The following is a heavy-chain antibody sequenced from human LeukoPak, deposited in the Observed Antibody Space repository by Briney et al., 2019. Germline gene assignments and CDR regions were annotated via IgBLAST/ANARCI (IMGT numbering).Heavy chain of an antibody. CDR1: GFTFDIYA. V-gene: IGHV3-30*04. CDR3: VRDQLQHCSDGSCYVIDN. Sequence: PGGSLRLSCAASGFTFDIYAMHWVRQAPGKGLEWVAVVSYDGTNKYYADSVKGRFTISRDNSQNTLHLQMSSLRVANTALSYCVRDQLQHCSDGSCYVIDNWGPGTLVAVSS. J-gene: IGHJ4*02. D-gene: IGHD2-15*01. CDR2: VSYDGTNK.